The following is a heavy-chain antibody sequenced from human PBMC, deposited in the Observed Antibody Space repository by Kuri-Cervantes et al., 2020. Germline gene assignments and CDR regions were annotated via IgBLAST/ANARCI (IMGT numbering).Heavy chain of an antibody. Sequence: ASVKVSCKASGCTFTSFDINWVRQATGQGFEWMGWMNPNSGNTGYAQKFQGRVTMTRNTSISTAYMELSSLRSEDTAVYYCARGVNYGDYLKWFDPWGQGTLVTVSS. CDR1: GCTFTSFD. CDR3: ARGVNYGDYLKWFDP. V-gene: IGHV1-8*01. CDR2: MNPNSGNT. J-gene: IGHJ5*02. D-gene: IGHD4-17*01.